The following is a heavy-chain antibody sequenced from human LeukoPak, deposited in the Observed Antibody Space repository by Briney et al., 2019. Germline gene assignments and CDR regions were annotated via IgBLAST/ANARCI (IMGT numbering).Heavy chain of an antibody. V-gene: IGHV5-51*01. J-gene: IGHJ4*02. D-gene: IGHD5-18*01. Sequence: GASLQISCKGSGYSFSSYWIAWVRQMPGEGLEWMGIIYPGDSDTRYSPSFQGQVTISADKSINTAYLQWSSLKASDTAMYYCASQVRYSSSFDYWGQGTLVTVSS. CDR1: GYSFSSYW. CDR3: ASQVRYSSSFDY. CDR2: IYPGDSDT.